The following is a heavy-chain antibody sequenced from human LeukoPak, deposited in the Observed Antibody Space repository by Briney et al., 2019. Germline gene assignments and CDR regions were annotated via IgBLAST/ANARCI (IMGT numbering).Heavy chain of an antibody. D-gene: IGHD3-22*01. CDR2: INPNTGGA. CDR1: GYTFTGYY. V-gene: IGHV1-2*02. CDR3: ARLLYSSWFDP. Sequence: ASVKVSCKASGYTFTGYYIHWVRQAPGQGLEWMGWINPNTGGANYAQKLQGRVTMTTDTSTSTAYMELRSLRSDDTAVYYCARLLYSSWFDPWGQGTLVTVSS. J-gene: IGHJ5*02.